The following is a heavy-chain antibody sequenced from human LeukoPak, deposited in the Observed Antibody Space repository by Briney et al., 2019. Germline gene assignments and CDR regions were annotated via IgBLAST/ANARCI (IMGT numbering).Heavy chain of an antibody. CDR3: AKNGQSGFSFDP. CDR2: GSESGGT. Sequence: LVTRCRTRAVSGGLSRGSEWRRGIGQPPGKGLEWIGEGSESGGTKLNPSLKSRVTISADTSKNQFSLKLNSVTAADTAVYYCAKNGQSGFSFDPWGQGTLVTVSS. D-gene: IGHD3-3*01. J-gene: IGHJ5*02. V-gene: IGHV4-4*02. CDR1: GGLSRGSEW.